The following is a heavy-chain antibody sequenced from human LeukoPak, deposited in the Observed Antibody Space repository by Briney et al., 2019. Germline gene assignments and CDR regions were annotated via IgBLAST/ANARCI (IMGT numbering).Heavy chain of an antibody. J-gene: IGHJ3*02. CDR3: ARISYDFWSGYSGFGGGAFDI. D-gene: IGHD3-3*01. CDR2: ISYDGSNK. V-gene: IGHV3-30-3*01. CDR1: GFTFSSYA. Sequence: GGSLRLSCAASGFTFSSYAMHWVRQAPGKGLEWVAVISYDGSNKYYADSVKGRFTISRDNSKNTLYLQMNSLRAEDTAVYYCARISYDFWSGYSGFGGGAFDIWGQGTMVTVSS.